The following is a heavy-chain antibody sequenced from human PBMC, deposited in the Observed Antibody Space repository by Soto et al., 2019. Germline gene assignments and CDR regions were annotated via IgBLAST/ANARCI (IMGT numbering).Heavy chain of an antibody. J-gene: IGHJ3*02. Sequence: SETLSLTCTVSGGSISSYYWSWIRQPPGKGLEWIGYIYYSGSTNYNPSLKSRVTISVDTSKNQFSLKLSSVTAADTAVYYCARWSQYYYDSSGYYLDDFDIWGQGTMVTVS. CDR3: ARWSQYYYDSSGYYLDDFDI. D-gene: IGHD3-22*01. CDR2: IYYSGST. CDR1: GGSISSYY. V-gene: IGHV4-59*01.